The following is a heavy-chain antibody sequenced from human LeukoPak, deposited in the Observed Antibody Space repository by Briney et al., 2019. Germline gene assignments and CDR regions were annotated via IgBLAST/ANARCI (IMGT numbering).Heavy chain of an antibody. J-gene: IGHJ3*02. CDR1: GGSISSSSYY. Sequence: PSETLSLTCTVSGGSISSSSYYWGWIRQPPGKGLEWIGSIYYSGSTYYNPSLKSRVTISVDTSKNQFSLKLSSVTAADTAVYYCARGGYELDRGKRTAFDIWGQGTMVTVSS. CDR2: IYYSGST. CDR3: ARGGYELDRGKRTAFDI. V-gene: IGHV4-39*07. D-gene: IGHD5-12*01.